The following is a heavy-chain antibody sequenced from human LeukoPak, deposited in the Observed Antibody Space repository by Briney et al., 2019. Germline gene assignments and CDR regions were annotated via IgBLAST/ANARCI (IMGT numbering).Heavy chain of an antibody. CDR3: ARLTEIQVAGVNWFDP. Sequence: ASVKVSCKASGYSFTGYNMHWVRQAPGQGLEWMGWINPNSGGTNYAQKFQGRVTMTRDTSISTAYMELSRLTSDDTAVYYCARLTEIQVAGVNWFDPWGQGTLVTVSS. J-gene: IGHJ5*02. CDR1: GYSFTGYN. V-gene: IGHV1-2*02. CDR2: INPNSGGT. D-gene: IGHD5-18*01.